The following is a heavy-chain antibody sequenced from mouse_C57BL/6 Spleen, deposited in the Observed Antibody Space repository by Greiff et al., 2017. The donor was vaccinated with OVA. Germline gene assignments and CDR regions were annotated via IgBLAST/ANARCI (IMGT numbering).Heavy chain of an antibody. J-gene: IGHJ2*01. D-gene: IGHD1-1*01. V-gene: IGHV1-59*01. CDR3: ARRDYGSSSYFDY. CDR2: IDPSDSYT. Sequence: VQLQQSGAELVRPGTSVKLSCKASGYTFTSYWMHWVKQRPGQGLEWIGVIDPSDSYTNYNQKFKGKATLTVDTSSSTAYMQLSSLTSEDSAVYYCARRDYGSSSYFDYWGQGTTLTVSS. CDR1: GYTFTSYW.